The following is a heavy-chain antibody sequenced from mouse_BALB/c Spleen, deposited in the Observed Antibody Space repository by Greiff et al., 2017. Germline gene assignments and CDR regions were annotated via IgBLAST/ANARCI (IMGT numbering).Heavy chain of an antibody. J-gene: IGHJ3*01. V-gene: IGHV14-3*02. Sequence: EVKLQESGAELVKPGASVKLSCTASGFNIKDTYMHWVKQRPEQGLEWIGRIDPANGNTKYDPKFQGKATITADTSSNTAYLQLSSLTSEDTAVYYCARHGSSYTWFAYWGQGTLVTVSA. CDR2: IDPANGNT. CDR3: ARHGSSYTWFAY. CDR1: GFNIKDTY. D-gene: IGHD1-1*01.